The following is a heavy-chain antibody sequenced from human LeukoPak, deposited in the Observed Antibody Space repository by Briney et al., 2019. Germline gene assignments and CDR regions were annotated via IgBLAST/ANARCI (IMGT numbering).Heavy chain of an antibody. V-gene: IGHV3-48*03. CDR1: GFTFSSYE. D-gene: IGHD3-9*01. J-gene: IGHJ4*02. CDR3: ARSPSYYDILTGYSPEYYFDY. CDR2: ISSSGSTI. Sequence: PGGSLRLSCAASGFTFSSYEMNWVRQAPGKGLEWVSYISSSGSTIYYADSVKGRFTISRDNAKNSLYLQMNSLRAEDTAVYYCARSPSYYDILTGYSPEYYFDYWGQGTLVTVSS.